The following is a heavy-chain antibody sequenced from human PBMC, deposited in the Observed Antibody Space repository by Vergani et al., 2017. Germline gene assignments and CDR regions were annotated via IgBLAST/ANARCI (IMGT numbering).Heavy chain of an antibody. J-gene: IGHJ4*02. Sequence: EVQVLESGGSLKQPGGSVRLSCAASGFTFSTYAMHWVRQAPGKGLEWVSALTGGGGSTYYADSFKGRFIISRDNSRDTLYLQMNSLRPEDTATYYCLKDAGSYENFFDSWGQGTLVTVSS. D-gene: IGHD1-26*01. CDR3: LKDAGSYENFFDS. CDR1: GFTFSTYA. CDR2: LTGGGGST. V-gene: IGHV3-23*01.